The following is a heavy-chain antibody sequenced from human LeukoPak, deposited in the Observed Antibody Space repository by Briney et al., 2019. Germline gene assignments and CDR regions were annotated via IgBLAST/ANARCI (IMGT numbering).Heavy chain of an antibody. CDR1: GGSISSGGYY. CDR3: ARLHVVTAITDAFDI. J-gene: IGHJ3*02. V-gene: IGHV4-31*03. D-gene: IGHD2-21*02. Sequence: PSETLSLTCTVSGGSISSGGYYWSWIRQHPGKGLEWIGYIYYGGSTYYNPSLKRRVTISVDTSKNQFSLKLSSVTAAATAVYYCARLHVVTAITDAFDIWGQGTMVTVSS. CDR2: IYYGGST.